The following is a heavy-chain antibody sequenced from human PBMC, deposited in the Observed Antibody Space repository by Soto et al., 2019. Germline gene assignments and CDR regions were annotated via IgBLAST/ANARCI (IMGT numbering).Heavy chain of an antibody. D-gene: IGHD2-2*01. CDR2: IITISGTA. CDR3: ARSQGSSTSLEIYYYYYYGMDV. J-gene: IGHJ6*02. Sequence: QVQLVQSGAEVKKPGSSVKVSCKASGGTFSNYAISWVRQDPGQGLEWMGGIITISGTANYAQKFQGRVTITAGEYTSTAYMELSSLRSEDTAVDYCARSQGSSTSLEIYYYYYYGMDVWGQGTTVTVSS. V-gene: IGHV1-69*01. CDR1: GGTFSNYA.